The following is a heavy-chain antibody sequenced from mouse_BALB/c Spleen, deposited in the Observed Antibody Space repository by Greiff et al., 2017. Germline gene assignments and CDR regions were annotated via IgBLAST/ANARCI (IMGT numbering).Heavy chain of an antibody. Sequence: EVNVVESGGGLVKPGGSLKLSCAASGFTFSSYAMSWVRQSPEKRLEWVAEISSGGSYTYYPDTVTGRFTISRDNAKNTLYLEMSSLRSEDTAMYYCAYGSSPYAMDYWGQGTSVTVSS. CDR1: GFTFSSYA. V-gene: IGHV5-9-4*01. CDR2: ISSGGSYT. CDR3: AYGSSPYAMDY. J-gene: IGHJ4*01. D-gene: IGHD1-1*01.